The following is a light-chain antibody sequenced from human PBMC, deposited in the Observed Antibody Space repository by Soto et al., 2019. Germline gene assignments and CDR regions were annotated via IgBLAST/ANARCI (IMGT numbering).Light chain of an antibody. CDR1: QSVSNN. V-gene: IGKV3-15*01. CDR2: GAS. Sequence: EIVLTQSPGSLSLSPRERATLSCRASQSVSNNLAWYQQKPGQAPRLLIYGASTRATGIPARFSGSGSGTEFTLTISSLQSEDFAVYYCQQYNNWPPVTFGQGTKVDIK. J-gene: IGKJ1*01. CDR3: QQYNNWPPVT.